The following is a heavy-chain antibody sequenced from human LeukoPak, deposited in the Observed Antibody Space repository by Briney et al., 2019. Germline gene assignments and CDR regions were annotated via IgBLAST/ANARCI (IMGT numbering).Heavy chain of an antibody. D-gene: IGHD3-3*01. CDR1: GGSISSYY. V-gene: IGHV4-59*08. J-gene: IGHJ4*02. CDR3: ARGRAVYYDFWGGAFDY. Sequence: PSETLSLTCTVSGGSISSYYWSWIRQPPGKGLEWIGYIYYSGSTNYNPSLKSRVTISVDTSKNQFSLKLSSVTAADTAVYYCARGRAVYYDFWGGAFDYWGQGTLVTVSS. CDR2: IYYSGST.